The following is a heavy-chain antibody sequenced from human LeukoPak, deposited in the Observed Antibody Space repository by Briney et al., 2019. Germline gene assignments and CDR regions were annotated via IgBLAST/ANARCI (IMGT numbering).Heavy chain of an antibody. CDR3: AKGAGGSYGLYYFDY. Sequence: ASVKVSCKTSGYTFTGYYIHWVRQAPGQGLEWMGWINPNSGGTNYAQKFQGRVTMTRDTSISTAYMELSRLRSDDTAVYYCAKGAGGSYGLYYFDYWGQGALVTVSS. D-gene: IGHD3-10*01. CDR1: GYTFTGYY. V-gene: IGHV1-2*02. J-gene: IGHJ4*02. CDR2: INPNSGGT.